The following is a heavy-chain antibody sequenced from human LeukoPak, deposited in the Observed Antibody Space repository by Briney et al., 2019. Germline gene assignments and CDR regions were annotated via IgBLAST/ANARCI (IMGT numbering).Heavy chain of an antibody. CDR2: IIPIFGTA. D-gene: IGHD1-26*01. CDR1: GGTFSSYA. V-gene: IGHV1-69*05. CDR3: AIRAPGGSYFPFDY. J-gene: IGHJ4*02. Sequence: SVKVSCKASGGTFSSYAISWVRQAPGQGLEWMGGIIPIFGTANYAQKFQGRVTITTDESTSTAYMELSSLRSEDTAVYYCAIRAPGGSYFPFDYWGQGTLVTVSS.